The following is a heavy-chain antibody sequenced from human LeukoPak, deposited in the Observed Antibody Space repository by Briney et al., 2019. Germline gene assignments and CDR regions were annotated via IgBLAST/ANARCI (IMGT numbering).Heavy chain of an antibody. CDR1: GGTFSSYA. J-gene: IGHJ4*02. V-gene: IGHV1-69*13. Sequence: ASVKVSCXASGGTFSSYAISWVRQARGQGLEWMGGIIPIFGTANYAQKFQGRVTITADESTSTAYMELSGLRSEDTAVYYCARRESDYDSSGYLFYPRAYYFDYWGQGTLVTVSS. D-gene: IGHD3-22*01. CDR2: IIPIFGTA. CDR3: ARRESDYDSSGYLFYPRAYYFDY.